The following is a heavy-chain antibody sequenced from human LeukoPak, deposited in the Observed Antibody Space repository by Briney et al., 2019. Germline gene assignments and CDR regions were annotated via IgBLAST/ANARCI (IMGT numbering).Heavy chain of an antibody. CDR2: VSYDGRNE. Sequence: GRSLRLSCAASGFTFWSYGMHWVRQAPGKGLEWVAVVSYDGRNEYYADSVKGRFTISRDNSKNTLYLQMNSLRAEDTAVYYCAKAASPWFGELFAYYYYGMDVWGQGTTVTVSS. V-gene: IGHV3-30*18. J-gene: IGHJ6*02. D-gene: IGHD3-10*01. CDR3: AKAASPWFGELFAYYYYGMDV. CDR1: GFTFWSYG.